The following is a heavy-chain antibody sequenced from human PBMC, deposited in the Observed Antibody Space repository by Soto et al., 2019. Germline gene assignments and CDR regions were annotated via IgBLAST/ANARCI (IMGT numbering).Heavy chain of an antibody. J-gene: IGHJ5*01. CDR2: IYWDDDK. D-gene: IGHD2-15*01. Sequence: QITLKESGPTLVKPTQTLTLTCTFSGFSLSTHGVGVGWVRQPAEKALEWLALIYWDDDKRYSASLNSRLTIPKDTSKNQVVLTMTNMDPVDTATYYCAHAMLYCTGGSCSTWFDSWGQGTLVTVSS. CDR1: GFSLSTHGVG. CDR3: AHAMLYCTGGSCSTWFDS. V-gene: IGHV2-5*02.